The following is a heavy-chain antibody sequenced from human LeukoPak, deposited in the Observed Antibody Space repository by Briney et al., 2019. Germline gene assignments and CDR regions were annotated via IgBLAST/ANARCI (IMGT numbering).Heavy chain of an antibody. Sequence: GGSLRLSCAASGFTFSSYSMNWVRQAPGKGLEWVSSISSSSSYIYYADSVKGRFTISRDNAKNSLYLQMNSLRAEDTAVCYCASPGQGLGKYYFDYWGQGTLVTVSS. CDR3: ASPGQGLGKYYFDY. V-gene: IGHV3-21*01. D-gene: IGHD6-19*01. CDR2: ISSSSSYI. J-gene: IGHJ4*02. CDR1: GFTFSSYS.